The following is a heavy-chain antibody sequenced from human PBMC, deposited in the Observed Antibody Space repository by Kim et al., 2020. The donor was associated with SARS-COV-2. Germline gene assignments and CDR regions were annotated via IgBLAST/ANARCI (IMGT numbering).Heavy chain of an antibody. CDR3: ARAEGSYSHFDY. Sequence: LETLSLTCAVSGGSISSSNWWSWVRQPPGKGLEWIGEIYHSGSTNYNPSLKSRVTISVDKSKNQFSLKLSSVTAADTAVYYCARAEGSYSHFDYWGQGTLVTVSS. J-gene: IGHJ4*02. V-gene: IGHV4-4*02. D-gene: IGHD1-26*01. CDR2: IYHSGST. CDR1: GGSISSSNW.